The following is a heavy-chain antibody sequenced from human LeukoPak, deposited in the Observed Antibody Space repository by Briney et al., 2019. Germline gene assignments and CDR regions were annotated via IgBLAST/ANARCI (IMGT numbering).Heavy chain of an antibody. CDR2: ISPYDGDT. CDR3: ARDYCTRGGDCYKEDLFDP. Sequence: ASVKVSCKASGYTFGIYGISWVRQAPGQGLEWMAWISPYDGDTNYTQKFEGRVTMTTETSTNTAYMELRSLRSDDTAIYYCARDYCTRGGDCYKEDLFDPWGQGTLVTVSA. D-gene: IGHD2-21*02. J-gene: IGHJ5*02. V-gene: IGHV1-18*01. CDR1: GYTFGIYG.